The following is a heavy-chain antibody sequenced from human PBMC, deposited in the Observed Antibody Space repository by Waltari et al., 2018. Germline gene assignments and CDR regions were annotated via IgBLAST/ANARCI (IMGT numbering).Heavy chain of an antibody. CDR2: IYPGDSDT. CDR3: ARQRGSTDAFDI. D-gene: IGHD2-2*01. V-gene: IGHV5-51*01. J-gene: IGHJ3*02. Sequence: EYMGIIYPGDSDTRYSASFQGQVTISADKSISTAYLQWSSLKASDTAMYYCARQRGSTDAFDIWGQGTMVTVSS.